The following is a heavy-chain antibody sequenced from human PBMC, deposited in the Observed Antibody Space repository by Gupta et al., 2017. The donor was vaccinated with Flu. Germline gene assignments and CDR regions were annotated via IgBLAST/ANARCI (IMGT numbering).Heavy chain of an antibody. J-gene: IGHJ6*03. V-gene: IGHV3-30*18. Sequence: QGQLVESGGGVVQPGRSLRLSCAASRFVFGSSGMNWVRQAPGKGLEWVAMISYDGGKTSYVDSVKGRFTVSRDNSRDTLYLQMNSLTDDDTAVYYCAKTGTTGYFYMDVWGNGTTVIVSS. D-gene: IGHD1-7*01. CDR3: AKTGTTGYFYMDV. CDR2: ISYDGGKT. CDR1: RFVFGSSG.